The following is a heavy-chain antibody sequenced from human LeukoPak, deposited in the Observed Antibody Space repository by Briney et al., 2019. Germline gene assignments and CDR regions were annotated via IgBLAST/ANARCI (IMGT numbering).Heavy chain of an antibody. CDR3: ARDDIAAAGGFDY. CDR2: INHSGST. J-gene: IGHJ4*02. D-gene: IGHD6-13*01. Sequence: PSETLSLTCAVYGGSFSGYYWSWIRQPPGKGLEWIGEINHSGSTNYNPSLKSRVTISVDTSKNQFSLKLSSVTAADTAVYYCARDDIAAAGGFDYWRQGTLVTVSS. V-gene: IGHV4-34*01. CDR1: GGSFSGYY.